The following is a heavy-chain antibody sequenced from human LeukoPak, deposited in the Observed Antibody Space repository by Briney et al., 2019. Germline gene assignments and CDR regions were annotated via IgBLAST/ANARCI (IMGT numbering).Heavy chain of an antibody. CDR2: ISGSGGST. CDR3: AKDHWDSSGYATFDY. J-gene: IGHJ4*02. V-gene: IGHV3-23*01. Sequence: GGSLRLSCAASGFTFSSYAMSWVRQAPGKGLEWVSAISGSGGSTCYADSVKGRFTISRDNSKNTLYLQMNSLRAEDTAVYYCAKDHWDSSGYATFDYWGQGTLVTVSS. D-gene: IGHD3-22*01. CDR1: GFTFSSYA.